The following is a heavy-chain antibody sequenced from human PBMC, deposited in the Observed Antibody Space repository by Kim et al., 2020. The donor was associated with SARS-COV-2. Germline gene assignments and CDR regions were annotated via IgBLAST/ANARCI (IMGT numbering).Heavy chain of an antibody. Sequence: SETLSLTCTVSGGSISSSSYYWGWIRQPPGKGLEWIGSIYYSGSTYYNPSLKSRVTISVDTSKNQFSLKLSSVTAADTAVYYCARRFSYGSGMDFDYWGQGTLVTVSS. CDR1: GGSISSSSYY. D-gene: IGHD3-10*01. V-gene: IGHV4-39*01. CDR3: ARRFSYGSGMDFDY. J-gene: IGHJ4*02. CDR2: IYYSGST.